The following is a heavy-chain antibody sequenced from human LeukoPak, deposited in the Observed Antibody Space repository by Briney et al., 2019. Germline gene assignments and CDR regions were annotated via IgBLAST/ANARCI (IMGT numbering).Heavy chain of an antibody. Sequence: PGGSLRLSCAASGFTFSNYAMSWVRQAPGKGLEWVSGTNWDGGRTGYADSVKGRFTISRDNAKNSLYLQMNSLRVEDTAMYYCARDGLRRPPTPYCGGDCPLDYWGQGTLVSVSS. CDR3: ARDGLRRPPTPYCGGDCPLDY. D-gene: IGHD2-21*02. CDR2: TNWDGGRT. J-gene: IGHJ4*02. V-gene: IGHV3-20*04. CDR1: GFTFSNYA.